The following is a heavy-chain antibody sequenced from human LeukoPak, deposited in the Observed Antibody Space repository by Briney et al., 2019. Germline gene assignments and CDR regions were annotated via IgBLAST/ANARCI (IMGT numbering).Heavy chain of an antibody. V-gene: IGHV4-59*01. D-gene: IGHD1-1*01. J-gene: IGHJ3*02. Sequence: SETLSHTCTVSGASISTYYWSWIRQSPGKGLEWIGYLYSRGSPNYNPSLKRRVTISVDTSKNLFSLTLTSVTAADTAVYYCARLQPNSGEWAFDIWGQGTMVTVSS. CDR1: GASISTYY. CDR3: ARLQPNSGEWAFDI. CDR2: LYSRGSP.